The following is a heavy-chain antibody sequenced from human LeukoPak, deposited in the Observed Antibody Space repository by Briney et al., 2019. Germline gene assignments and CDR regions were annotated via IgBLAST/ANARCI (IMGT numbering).Heavy chain of an antibody. J-gene: IGHJ6*02. D-gene: IGHD1-26*01. Sequence: GGSLRLSCAASGFTFDDYTMHWVRQAPGKGLEWVSGISWNSGSIGYADSVKGRFTISRDNAKNSLYLQMNSLRAEDTALYYCAKDIGARDSPYGMDVWGRGTTVTVSS. CDR1: GFTFDDYT. CDR3: AKDIGARDSPYGMDV. CDR2: ISWNSGSI. V-gene: IGHV3-9*01.